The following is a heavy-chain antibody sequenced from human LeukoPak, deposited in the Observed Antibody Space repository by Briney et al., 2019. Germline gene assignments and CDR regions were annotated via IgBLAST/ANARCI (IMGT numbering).Heavy chain of an antibody. D-gene: IGHD3-22*01. CDR1: GFTFSSYE. CDR2: ISSRGGRT. Sequence: PGGSLRLSCAASGFTFSSYEMNWVRQAPGKGLEWVSYISSRGGRTYYADSVKGRFTMPRDNAKNPVYLQMNNLRAEDTAFYYCAGLTYYYDTTGSSYYFGNWGQGTLVTVSS. V-gene: IGHV3-48*03. CDR3: AGLTYYYDTTGSSYYFGN. J-gene: IGHJ4*02.